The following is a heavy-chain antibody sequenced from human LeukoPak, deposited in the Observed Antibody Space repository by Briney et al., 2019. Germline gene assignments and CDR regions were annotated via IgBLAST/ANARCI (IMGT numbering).Heavy chain of an antibody. D-gene: IGHD3-10*01. CDR1: GFTFSSYA. J-gene: IGHJ4*02. V-gene: IGHV3-23*01. CDR2: ISGSGGST. Sequence: PGGSLRLSCAASGFTFSSYAMSWVRQAPGKGLEWVSAISGSGGSTYYADSVKGRFTISRDNSRNTLYLQVNSLRAEDTAMFYCPRDLSRGFLWLGGNQDGFAYWGLGTLVTVSS. CDR3: PRDLSRGFLWLGGNQDGFAY.